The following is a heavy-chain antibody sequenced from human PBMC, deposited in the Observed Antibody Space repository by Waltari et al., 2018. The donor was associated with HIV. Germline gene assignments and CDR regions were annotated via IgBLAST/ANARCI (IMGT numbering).Heavy chain of an antibody. D-gene: IGHD1-26*01. Sequence: EVQLVESGGGLVQPGGSLRLSCAAFGFPFSSYWLSWVRQAPGKGLEWVANINQDGSEKYYVDSVKGRFTISRDNAKNSLSLQMNSLRAEDTAVYYCARTGTIANSGRFFDWGQGTLVTVSS. J-gene: IGHJ4*02. V-gene: IGHV3-7*01. CDR3: ARTGTIANSGRFFD. CDR1: GFPFSSYW. CDR2: INQDGSEK.